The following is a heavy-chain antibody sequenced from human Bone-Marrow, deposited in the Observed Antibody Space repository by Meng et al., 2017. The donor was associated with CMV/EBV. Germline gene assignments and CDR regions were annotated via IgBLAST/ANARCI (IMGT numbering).Heavy chain of an antibody. CDR1: GYTFTSYG. J-gene: IGHJ6*02. D-gene: IGHD6-13*01. V-gene: IGHV1-18*01. CDR2: ISAYNGNT. Sequence: ASVKVSCKASGYTFTSYGISWVRQAPGQGLEWMGWISAYNGNTNYAQKLQGRVTMTTDTSTSTAYMELRSLRSDDTAVYYCAREGSSIPNYYYYYGMDVWGQGNTVNVSS. CDR3: AREGSSIPNYYYYYGMDV.